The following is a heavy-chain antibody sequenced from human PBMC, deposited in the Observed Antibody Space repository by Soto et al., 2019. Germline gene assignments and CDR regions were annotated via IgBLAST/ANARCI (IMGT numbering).Heavy chain of an antibody. D-gene: IGHD3-22*01. CDR1: VGSISSGGYY. V-gene: IGHV4-31*03. CDR2: IYYSGST. Sequence: PSETLSLTCTVSVGSISSGGYYWIWIRQHPGKGLEWIGYIYYSGSTYHNPSLKSRVTISVDTSKNQFSLKLSSVTAADTAVYYCARSNYYDSSGYYPSEIDYWGQGTLVTVSS. CDR3: ARSNYYDSSGYYPSEIDY. J-gene: IGHJ4*02.